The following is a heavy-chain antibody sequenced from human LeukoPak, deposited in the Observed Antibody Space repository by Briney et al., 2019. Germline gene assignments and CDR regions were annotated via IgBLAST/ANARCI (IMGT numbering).Heavy chain of an antibody. CDR1: GFTLSSYS. V-gene: IGHV3-48*04. J-gene: IGHJ6*04. D-gene: IGHD3-10*02. Sequence: GGSLRLSCAASGFTLSSYSMNWVRQAPGKGLEWVSYISSSGSTIYYADSVKGRFTISRDNAKNSLYLQMNSLRAEDTAVYYCAELGITIIGGVWGKGTTVTISS. CDR3: AELGITIIGGV. CDR2: ISSSGSTI.